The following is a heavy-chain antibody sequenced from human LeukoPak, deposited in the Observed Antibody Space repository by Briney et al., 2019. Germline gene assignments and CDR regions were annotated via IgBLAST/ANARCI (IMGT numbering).Heavy chain of an antibody. V-gene: IGHV4-31*11. J-gene: IGHJ4*02. D-gene: IGHD1-26*01. Sequence: SETLSLTCAVSGGSISSGGYYWSWIRQHPGKGLEWIGYIYYSGSTYYNPSLKSRVTISVDTSKNQFSLKLSSVTAADTAVYYCARDGSRAALDYWGQGTLVTVSS. CDR3: ARDGSRAALDY. CDR2: IYYSGST. CDR1: GGSISSGGYY.